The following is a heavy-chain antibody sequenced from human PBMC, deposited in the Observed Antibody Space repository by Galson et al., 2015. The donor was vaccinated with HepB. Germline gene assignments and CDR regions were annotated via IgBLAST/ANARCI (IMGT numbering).Heavy chain of an antibody. J-gene: IGHJ4*02. D-gene: IGHD6-13*01. CDR2: ISGSGGST. Sequence: SLRLSCAVSGFTFNSYAMSWVRQAPGKGLEWVSGISGSGGSTYYADSVKGRFTISRDNSKNTLYLRMNSLRAEDTAIYYCAKDRRYTSSWTFDYWGQGTLVTVSS. CDR3: AKDRRYTSSWTFDY. V-gene: IGHV3-23*01. CDR1: GFTFNSYA.